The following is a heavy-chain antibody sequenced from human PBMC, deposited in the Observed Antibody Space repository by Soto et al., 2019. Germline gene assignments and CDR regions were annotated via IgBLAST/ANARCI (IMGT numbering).Heavy chain of an antibody. J-gene: IGHJ5*02. Sequence: GASVKVSCKASGYTFTGYYMHWVRQAPGQGLEWMGWINPNSGGTNYARKFQGRVTMTRDTSISTAYMELSRLRSDDTAVYYCARAARRAVSGRGNWFDPWGQGTLVTVSS. D-gene: IGHD6-6*01. V-gene: IGHV1-2*02. CDR1: GYTFTGYY. CDR3: ARAARRAVSGRGNWFDP. CDR2: INPNSGGT.